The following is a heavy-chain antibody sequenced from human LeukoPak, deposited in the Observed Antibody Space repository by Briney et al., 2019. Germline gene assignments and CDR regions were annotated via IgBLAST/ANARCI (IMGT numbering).Heavy chain of an antibody. J-gene: IGHJ3*02. CDR1: GFTVSSNY. CDR2: IYSGGST. CDR3: ARVASVHDAFDI. D-gene: IGHD4-17*01. Sequence: GGSLRLSCAASGFTVSSNYMSWVRQAPGKGLEWVSVIYSGGSTYYADSVKGRFTISRDNSKNTLYLQMNSLRAEDTAVYYCARVASVHDAFDIWGQGTMVTVSS. V-gene: IGHV3-66*01.